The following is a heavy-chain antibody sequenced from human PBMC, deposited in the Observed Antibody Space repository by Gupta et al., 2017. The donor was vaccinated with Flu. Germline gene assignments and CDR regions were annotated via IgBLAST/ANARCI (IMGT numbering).Heavy chain of an antibody. CDR3: ARRGDYRRGYSDY. CDR2: IYSSGST. CDR1: GGSISSDNKY. J-gene: IGHJ4*02. V-gene: IGHV4-61*02. Sequence: QVQLQESGPGLVKPSQTLSPTCSVSGGSISSDNKYWSWIRQPAGKGLGWIVLIYSSGSTNYNPSLKSRVTISVDTSKNQFSLNLNSVTAADTAVYYCARRGDYRRGYSDYWGQGTLVTVSS. D-gene: IGHD3-10*01.